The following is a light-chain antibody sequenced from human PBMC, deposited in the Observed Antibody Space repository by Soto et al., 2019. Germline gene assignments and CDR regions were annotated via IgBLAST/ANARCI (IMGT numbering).Light chain of an antibody. Sequence: IEMTQSPSTLSASVGDRVTITCRATQSLNIWLAWYQQKPGKAPKLLISKASSLESGVPSRFSGSGSGTEFSLTISSLQPEDFATYYCQQYKAYSYTFGQGTKLEMK. CDR1: QSLNIW. CDR2: KAS. J-gene: IGKJ2*01. CDR3: QQYKAYSYT. V-gene: IGKV1-5*03.